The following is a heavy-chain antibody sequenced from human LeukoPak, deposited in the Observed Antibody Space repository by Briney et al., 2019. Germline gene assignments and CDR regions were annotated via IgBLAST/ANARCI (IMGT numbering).Heavy chain of an antibody. J-gene: IGHJ5*02. D-gene: IGHD1-1*01. CDR1: GFTFSTYS. V-gene: IGHV3-21*01. CDR3: ARVLTAPHDGA. Sequence: GGSLRLSCAASGFTFSTYSMNWVRQAPGKGLEWVSSISSSSSYMYYADSVKGRFTISRDNAKNSLYLQMNSLRAGDTAVYYCARVLTAPHDGAWGQGTLVTVSS. CDR2: ISSSSSYM.